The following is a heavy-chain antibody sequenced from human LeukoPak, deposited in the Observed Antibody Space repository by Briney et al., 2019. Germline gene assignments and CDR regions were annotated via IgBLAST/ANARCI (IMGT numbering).Heavy chain of an antibody. CDR3: ARHPTVVTAPDY. Sequence: PSETLSLTCAVYGGSFSGHYWSWIRQPPGRGLEWIGEINHSGSTNYNPSLKSRVTISVDTSKNQFSLKLSSVTAADTAVYYCARHPTVVTAPDYWGQGTLVTVSS. V-gene: IGHV4-34*01. D-gene: IGHD2-21*02. CDR1: GGSFSGHY. J-gene: IGHJ4*02. CDR2: INHSGST.